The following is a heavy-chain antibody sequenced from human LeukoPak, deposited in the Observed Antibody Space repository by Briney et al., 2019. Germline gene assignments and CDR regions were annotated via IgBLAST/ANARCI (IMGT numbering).Heavy chain of an antibody. Sequence: SETLSLTCAVYGGPFSGYYWSWIRQPPGKGLEWIGEINHSGSTNYNPSLKSRVTISVDTSKNQFSLKLSSVTAADTAVYYCARGKVWLGEPNFDYWGQGTLVTVSS. D-gene: IGHD3-10*01. J-gene: IGHJ4*02. CDR2: INHSGST. CDR3: ARGKVWLGEPNFDY. V-gene: IGHV4-34*01. CDR1: GGPFSGYY.